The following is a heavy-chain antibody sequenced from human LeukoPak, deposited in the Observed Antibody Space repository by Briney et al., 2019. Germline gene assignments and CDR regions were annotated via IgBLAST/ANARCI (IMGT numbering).Heavy chain of an antibody. CDR3: ARDRGHRGYSAIGHRY. J-gene: IGHJ4*02. V-gene: IGHV3-7*01. Sequence: GGSLRLSCAASGFTFSSYWMSWVRQAPGKGLEWVANIKQDGSEKYYVDSVKGRFTISRDNAKNSLYLQMNSLRAEDTAVYYCARDRGHRGYSAIGHRYWGQGTLVTVSS. CDR2: IKQDGSEK. CDR1: GFTFSSYW. D-gene: IGHD5-12*01.